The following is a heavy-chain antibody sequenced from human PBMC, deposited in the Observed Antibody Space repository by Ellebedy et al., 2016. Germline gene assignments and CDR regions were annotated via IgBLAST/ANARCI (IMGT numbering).Heavy chain of an antibody. D-gene: IGHD2-2*01. CDR1: GFTFSSYA. CDR3: ATIVVVPAAMTARGYYFDY. Sequence: GGSLRLXXAASGFTFSSYAMSWVRQAPGKGLEWVSAISGSGGSTYYADSVKGRFTISRDNSKNTLYLQMNSLRAEDTAVYYCATIVVVPAAMTARGYYFDYWGQGTLVTVSS. CDR2: ISGSGGST. J-gene: IGHJ4*02. V-gene: IGHV3-23*01.